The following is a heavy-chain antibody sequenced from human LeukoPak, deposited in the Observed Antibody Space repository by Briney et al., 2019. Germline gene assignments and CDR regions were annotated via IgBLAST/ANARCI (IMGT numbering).Heavy chain of an antibody. CDR1: GFTFSNAW. CDR2: ISGSGGST. V-gene: IGHV3-23*01. CDR3: AKDSKQQQLGSFDY. D-gene: IGHD6-13*01. Sequence: GGSLRLSCAASGFTFSNAWMSWVRQAPGKGLEWVSAISGSGGSTYYADSVKGRFTISRDNSKNTLYLQMNSLRAEDTAVYYCAKDSKQQQLGSFDYWGQGTLVTVSS. J-gene: IGHJ4*02.